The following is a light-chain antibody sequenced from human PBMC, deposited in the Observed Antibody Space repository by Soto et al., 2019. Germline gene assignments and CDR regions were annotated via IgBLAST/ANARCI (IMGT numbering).Light chain of an antibody. CDR2: GAS. CDR3: QHYGSSPGT. Sequence: EIVLTQSPGTLSLSPGERATLSCRASQSVSSSYLAWYQQKPGQAPRLLIYGASSRATGIPDRFSGSGSGTDFTLTISRLEPEDFAVYYCQHYGSSPGTFGQGPKVEIK. CDR1: QSVSSSY. V-gene: IGKV3-20*01. J-gene: IGKJ1*01.